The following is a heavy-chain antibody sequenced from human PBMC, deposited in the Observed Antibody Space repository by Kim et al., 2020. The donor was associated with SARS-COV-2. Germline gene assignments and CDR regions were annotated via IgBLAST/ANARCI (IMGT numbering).Heavy chain of an antibody. D-gene: IGHD6-19*01. J-gene: IGHJ4*02. CDR1: GFVFSDWW. CDR2: INSDMTSA. V-gene: IGHV3-74*01. CDR3: VRGSSSGNPAGDY. Sequence: GGSLRLSCAASGFVFSDWWMHWVRQTPGKGLEWVSRINSDMTSADYADSVKGRFAVSRDNARDTLYLQLHSLRVEDTALYYCVRGSSSGNPAGDYWGQG.